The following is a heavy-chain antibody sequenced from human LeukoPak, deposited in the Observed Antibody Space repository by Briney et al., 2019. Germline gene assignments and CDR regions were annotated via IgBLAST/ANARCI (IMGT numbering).Heavy chain of an antibody. CDR1: GFTFSSYS. CDR2: ISSSSSYI. J-gene: IGHJ3*02. D-gene: IGHD1-26*01. Sequence: TGGSLRLSCAASGFTFSSYSMNWVRQAPGKGLEWVSSISSSSSYIYYADSVKGRFTISRDNAKNSLYLQMNSLRAEDTAVYYCARDIDSGSYLDAFDIWGQGTMVTVSS. CDR3: ARDIDSGSYLDAFDI. V-gene: IGHV3-21*01.